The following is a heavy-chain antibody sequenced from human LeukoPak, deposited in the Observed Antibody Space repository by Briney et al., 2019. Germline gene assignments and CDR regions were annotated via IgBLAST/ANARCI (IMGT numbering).Heavy chain of an antibody. CDR1: GYTFISYG. D-gene: IGHD6-19*01. CDR2: ISAYNGNT. J-gene: IGHJ4*02. CDR3: AHVIAVAGLPVSDY. Sequence: ASVKVSCKASGYTFISYGISWVRQAPGQGLEWMGWISAYNGNTNYAQKLQGRVTMTTDTSTSTAYMELRSLGSDDTAVYYCAHVIAVAGLPVSDYWGQGTLVTVSS. V-gene: IGHV1-18*01.